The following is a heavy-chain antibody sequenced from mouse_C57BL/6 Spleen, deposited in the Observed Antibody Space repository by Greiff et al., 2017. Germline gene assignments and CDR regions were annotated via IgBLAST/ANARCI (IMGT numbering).Heavy chain of an antibody. CDR2: IYPGDGDT. CDR1: GYAFSSYW. V-gene: IGHV1-80*01. CDR3: AREGDSKDYYAMDY. J-gene: IGHJ4*01. D-gene: IGHD2-5*01. Sequence: VKLVESGAELVKPGASVKISCKASGYAFSSYWMNWVKQRPGKGLEWIGQIYPGDGDTTYNGKFKGKATLTADKSSSTAYMQLSSLTSEDSAVYFGAREGDSKDYYAMDYWGQGTSVTVSS.